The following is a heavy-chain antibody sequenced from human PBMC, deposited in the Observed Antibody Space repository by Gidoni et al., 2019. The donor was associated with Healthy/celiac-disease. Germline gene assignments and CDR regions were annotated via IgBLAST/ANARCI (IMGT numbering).Heavy chain of an antibody. D-gene: IGHD3-10*01. V-gene: IGHV4-31*03. CDR1: GGSISSGGYY. CDR3: AREASVRGKGWFDP. J-gene: IGHJ5*02. CDR2: IYYSGST. Sequence: QVQLQESGPGLVKPSQTLSLTCTVSGGSISSGGYYWGWIRQHPGKGLEWIGYIYYSGSTYYNPSLKSRVTISVDTSKNQFSLKLSSVTAADTAVYYCAREASVRGKGWFDPWGQGTLVTVSS.